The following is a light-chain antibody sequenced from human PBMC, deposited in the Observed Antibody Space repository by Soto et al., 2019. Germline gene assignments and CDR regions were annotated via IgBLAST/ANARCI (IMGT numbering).Light chain of an antibody. Sequence: DIPMTQSPFTLSASVGDRVTITCRASQSISRWLAWYQHKPGKAPKLLIYRASSLESGVPSRFSGSGSGTEFTLTISSLQSDDSATYYCQQYQTWTFGQGTKVEIK. J-gene: IGKJ1*01. V-gene: IGKV1-5*03. CDR2: RAS. CDR1: QSISRW. CDR3: QQYQTWT.